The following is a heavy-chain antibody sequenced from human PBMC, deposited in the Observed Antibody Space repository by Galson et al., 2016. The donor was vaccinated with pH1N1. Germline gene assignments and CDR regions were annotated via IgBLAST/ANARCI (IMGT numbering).Heavy chain of an antibody. J-gene: IGHJ4*02. CDR1: GYTFSSYG. CDR2: ISGYNGNT. CDR3: ARVLRTVVFDY. D-gene: IGHD4-23*01. V-gene: IGHV1-18*01. Sequence: SVKVSCKASGYTFSSYGISWVRQAPGKGLEWMGWISGYNGNTKYEQKIQGRVSMTIDTSTSTVYMELSRLTSDDTAIYYCARVLRTVVFDYWGPGTLVTVSS.